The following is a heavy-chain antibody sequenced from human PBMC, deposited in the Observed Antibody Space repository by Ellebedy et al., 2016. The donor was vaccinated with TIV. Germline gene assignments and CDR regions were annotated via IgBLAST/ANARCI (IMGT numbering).Heavy chain of an antibody. Sequence: GESLKISCAASGFTFSSYAMSWFRQVPGKGLEWVSFISGGWGTTFYADSVKGRFTVSRDNSRTTLFLQMSSPRADDTAVYYCAKSAGIAVASCMDVWGQGTTVTVSS. V-gene: IGHV3-23*01. D-gene: IGHD6-13*01. J-gene: IGHJ6*02. CDR3: AKSAGIAVASCMDV. CDR2: ISGGWGTT. CDR1: GFTFSSYA.